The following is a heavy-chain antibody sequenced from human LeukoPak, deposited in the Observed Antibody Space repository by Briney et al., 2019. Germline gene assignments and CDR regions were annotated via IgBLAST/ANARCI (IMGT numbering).Heavy chain of an antibody. CDR1: GGTFSSYG. J-gene: IGHJ4*02. CDR2: IIPILGIA. V-gene: IGHV1-69*04. CDR3: ARNPYYYDSSGYYYFDY. Sequence: ASVKVSCKASGGTFSSYGISWVRQAPGQGLEWMGRIIPILGIANYAQKFQGRVTITADKSTSTAYMELSSLRSEDTAVYYCARNPYYYDSSGYYYFDYWGQGTLVTVSS. D-gene: IGHD3-22*01.